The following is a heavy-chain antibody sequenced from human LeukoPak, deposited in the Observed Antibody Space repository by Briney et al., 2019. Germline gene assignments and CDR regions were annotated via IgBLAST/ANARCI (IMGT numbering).Heavy chain of an antibody. Sequence: SETLSLTCTVSGGSISSYYWSWIRQPPGKGLEWIGYIYYSGSTNYNPSLKSRVTISVDTSKNQFSLKLSSVTAADTAVYYCARQYSGYLRNWFDPWGQGTLVTVSS. V-gene: IGHV4-59*08. J-gene: IGHJ5*02. CDR2: IYYSGST. CDR3: ARQYSGYLRNWFDP. D-gene: IGHD5-12*01. CDR1: GGSISSYY.